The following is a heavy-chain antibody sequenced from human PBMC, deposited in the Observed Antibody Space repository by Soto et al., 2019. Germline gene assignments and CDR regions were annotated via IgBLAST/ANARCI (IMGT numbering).Heavy chain of an antibody. CDR1: GGSFSGYY. J-gene: IGHJ6*03. V-gene: IGHV4-34*01. Sequence: SSETLSLTCAVYGGSFSGYYWSWIRQPPGKGLEWIGEINHSGSTNYNPSLKSRVTISVDTSKNQFSLKLSSVTAADTAVYYCARGGRWIAARPRYYYYYMDVWGKGTTVTVSS. CDR3: ARGGRWIAARPRYYYYYMDV. D-gene: IGHD6-6*01. CDR2: INHSGST.